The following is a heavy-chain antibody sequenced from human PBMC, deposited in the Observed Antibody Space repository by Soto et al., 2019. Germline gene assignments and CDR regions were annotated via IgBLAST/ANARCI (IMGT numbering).Heavy chain of an antibody. Sequence: SETLSLTCTVSGGSISSYYWSWIRQPPGKGLEWIGYIYYSGSTNYNPSLKSRVTISVDTSKNQSSLKLSSVTAADTAVYYCARAVAGPFYYYYYGMDVWGQGTTVTVSS. CDR2: IYYSGST. CDR1: GGSISSYY. D-gene: IGHD6-19*01. J-gene: IGHJ6*02. V-gene: IGHV4-59*01. CDR3: ARAVAGPFYYYYYGMDV.